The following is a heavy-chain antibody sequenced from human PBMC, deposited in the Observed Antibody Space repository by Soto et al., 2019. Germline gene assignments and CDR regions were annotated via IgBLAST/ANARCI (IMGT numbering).Heavy chain of an antibody. Sequence: QVQLVQSGAEVKKPGSSVKVSCRASGGTFNNYVINWVRQAPGQGLEWMAGIIPIFGTANYAQKFQGRVTITADESTSTAYMELSSLRSEDTAVYYCARYRGGDVYAAALFDYWGQGTLVTVSS. D-gene: IGHD2-8*01. CDR1: GGTFNNYV. J-gene: IGHJ4*02. V-gene: IGHV1-69*01. CDR3: ARYRGGDVYAAALFDY. CDR2: IIPIFGTA.